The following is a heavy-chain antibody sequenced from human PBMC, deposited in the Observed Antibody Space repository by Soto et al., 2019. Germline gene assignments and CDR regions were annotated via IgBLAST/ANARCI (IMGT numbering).Heavy chain of an antibody. CDR1: GGSISSGGYY. CDR3: AVSRDGYSMDV. J-gene: IGHJ6*02. V-gene: IGHV4-31*03. CDR2: IYYSGST. Sequence: QVQLQESGPGLVKPSQTLALTCTVSGGSISSGGYYWSWIRQHPGKGLEWIGYIYYSGSTYYNPSLKSRVTISVDTSKDQFSLKLSSVTAADTAVYYCAVSRDGYSMDVWGQGTTVTVSS. D-gene: IGHD2-2*01.